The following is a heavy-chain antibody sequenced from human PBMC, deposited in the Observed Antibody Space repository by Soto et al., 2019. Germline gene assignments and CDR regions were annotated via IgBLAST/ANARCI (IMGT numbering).Heavy chain of an antibody. CDR3: AKDYYDSSGLVDY. V-gene: IGHV3-30*18. CDR2: ISYDGSNK. CDR1: GFTFSSYG. Sequence: VQLVESGGGLVKPGGSLRLSCAASGFTFSSYGMHWVRQAPGKGLEWVAVISYDGSNKYYADSVKGRFTISRDNSKNTLYLQMNSLRAEDTAVYYCAKDYYDSSGLVDYWGQGTLVTVSS. J-gene: IGHJ4*02. D-gene: IGHD3-22*01.